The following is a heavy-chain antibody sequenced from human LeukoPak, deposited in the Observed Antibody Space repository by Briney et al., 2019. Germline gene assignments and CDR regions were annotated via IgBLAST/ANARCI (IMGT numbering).Heavy chain of an antibody. V-gene: IGHV3-21*01. D-gene: IGHD2-15*01. CDR3: VRVHCSGGGCYQRNDGLEI. Sequence: GGTLRLSCAASGFTFNTYSMNWVRQAPGKGLEWVSSISVDSNYLYYVDSLRRRFTVSRDNTKNSLYLQMNSLRAEDTAVYYCVRVHCSGGGCYQRNDGLEIWGQGTMVTVSS. CDR1: GFTFNTYS. J-gene: IGHJ3*02. CDR2: ISVDSNYL.